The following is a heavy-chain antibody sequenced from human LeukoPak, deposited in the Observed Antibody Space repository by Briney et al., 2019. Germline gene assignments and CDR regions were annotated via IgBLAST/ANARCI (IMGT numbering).Heavy chain of an antibody. CDR3: YGANAEH. Sequence: GGSLRLSCAASGFTFSSYWMHCVRQAPGKGLVWVSGTNTDGSSTMYADSVKGRFTIARDNAKNTLYLQMNSLSSEDTAVYYRYGANAEHWGQGTLVTVSS. D-gene: IGHD4-23*01. V-gene: IGHV3-74*03. CDR2: TNTDGSST. J-gene: IGHJ1*01. CDR1: GFTFSSYW.